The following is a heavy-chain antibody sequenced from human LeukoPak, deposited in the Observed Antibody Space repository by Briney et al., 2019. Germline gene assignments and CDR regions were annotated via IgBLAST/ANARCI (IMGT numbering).Heavy chain of an antibody. V-gene: IGHV4-39*07. CDR3: ARELGVNYGSGSYPWD. CDR2: IYYSGST. D-gene: IGHD3-10*01. CDR1: GGSISSDTYY. Sequence: NPSETLSLTCTVSGGSISSDTYYWGWIRQPPGKGLEWIGSIYYSGSTYYNPSLKSRVAISIDTSKNQFSLKLSSVTAADTAVYYCARELGVNYGSGSYPWDWGQGTLVTVSS. J-gene: IGHJ4*02.